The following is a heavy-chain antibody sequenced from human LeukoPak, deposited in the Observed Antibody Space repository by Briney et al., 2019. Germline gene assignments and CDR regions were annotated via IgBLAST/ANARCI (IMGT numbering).Heavy chain of an antibody. CDR3: AELGITMIGGV. CDR1: GFTFSNFA. D-gene: IGHD3-10*02. V-gene: IGHV3-23*01. CDR2: VSGSGGSA. J-gene: IGHJ4*02. Sequence: GGSLRLSCAASGFTFSNFAMSWVRQAPGKGLEWVSTVSGSGGSAYYADSVKGRFTISRDNSKNTLYLQMNSLRAEDTAVYYCAELGITMIGGVWGQGTLVTVSS.